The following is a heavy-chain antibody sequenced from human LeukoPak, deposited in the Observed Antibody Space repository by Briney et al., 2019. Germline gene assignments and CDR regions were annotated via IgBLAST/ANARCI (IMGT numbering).Heavy chain of an antibody. CDR3: ATVHIVVVIAIEDWYFDL. CDR1: GYTLTELS. V-gene: IGHV1-24*01. Sequence: ASVKVSCKVSGYTLTELSMHWVRQAPGKGLEWMGGFDPEDGETIYAQKFQGGVTMTEDTSTDTAYMELSSLRSEDTAVYYCATVHIVVVIAIEDWYFDLWGRGTLVTVSS. CDR2: FDPEDGET. D-gene: IGHD2-21*01. J-gene: IGHJ2*01.